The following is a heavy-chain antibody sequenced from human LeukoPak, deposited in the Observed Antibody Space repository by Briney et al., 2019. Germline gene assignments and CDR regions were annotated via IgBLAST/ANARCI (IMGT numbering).Heavy chain of an antibody. CDR1: GYSISSGYY. V-gene: IGHV4-38-2*02. J-gene: IGHJ4*02. Sequence: PSETLSLTCTVSGYSISSGYYWGWIRQPPGKGLEWIGSIYHSGSNYYNPSLKSRVTISVETSKNQFSLNLSSVTVAAAAVYYCARETYYSDNGGYLTIDYWGQGTLVTVSS. D-gene: IGHD4/OR15-4a*01. CDR3: ARETYYSDNGGYLTIDY. CDR2: IYHSGSN.